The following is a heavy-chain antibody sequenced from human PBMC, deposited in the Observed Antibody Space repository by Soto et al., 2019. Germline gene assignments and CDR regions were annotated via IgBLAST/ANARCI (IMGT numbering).Heavy chain of an antibody. Sequence: QVQLVQSGAEVKKPESSVKVSCKASGGTFGRYAINWVRQAPGQGLEWMGGIIPMYDTIDYAQMFLGIVTITADESTSTDYLEVRSLSSEDTAVYYCARDRRDGYNPFDYWGEGTRVSVSS. V-gene: IGHV1-69*01. CDR1: GGTFGRYA. CDR2: IIPMYDTI. D-gene: IGHD5-12*01. CDR3: ARDRRDGYNPFDY. J-gene: IGHJ4*02.